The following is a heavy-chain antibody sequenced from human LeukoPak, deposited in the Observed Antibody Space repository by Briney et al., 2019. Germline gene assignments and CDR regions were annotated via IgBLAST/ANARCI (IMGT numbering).Heavy chain of an antibody. CDR3: ARSFGYSYGLPFDY. Sequence: SETLSLTCTVSGGYISSSSYYWGSLRQPPGKGLEWIGSISYTGSTYYSPSLKTPARVSAATSKNQFSLKLSYVTDADTAIYYCARSFGYSYGLPFDYWGQGNLVTVSS. CDR1: GGYISSSSYY. CDR2: ISYTGST. D-gene: IGHD5-18*01. J-gene: IGHJ4*02. V-gene: IGHV4-39*01.